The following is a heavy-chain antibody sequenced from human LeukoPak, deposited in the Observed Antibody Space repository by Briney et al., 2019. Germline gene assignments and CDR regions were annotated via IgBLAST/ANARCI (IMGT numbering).Heavy chain of an antibody. Sequence: ASVKVSCKASGYTFTSYYMHWVRQAPGQGLEWMGIINPSGGSTSYAQKFQGRVTMTRDTSTSTVYMELSSLRSEDTAVYYCARDDLYYDFWSGYGSRYYYGMDVWGQGTTVTVSS. CDR1: GYTFTSYY. J-gene: IGHJ6*02. D-gene: IGHD3-3*01. V-gene: IGHV1-46*01. CDR2: INPSGGST. CDR3: ARDDLYYDFWSGYGSRYYYGMDV.